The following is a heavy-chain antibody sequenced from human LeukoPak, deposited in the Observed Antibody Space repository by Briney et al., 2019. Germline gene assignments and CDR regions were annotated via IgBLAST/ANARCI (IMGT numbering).Heavy chain of an antibody. J-gene: IGHJ5*02. CDR1: GFTFSSYW. CDR2: ISYDGSNK. V-gene: IGHV3-30-3*01. CDR3: AAAAATEAES. D-gene: IGHD6-13*01. Sequence: GGSLRLSCEASGFTFSSYWMSWVRQAPGKGLEWVAVISYDGSNKYYADSVKGRFTISRDNSKNTLYLQMNSLRAEDTAVYYCAAAAATEAESWGQGTLVTVSS.